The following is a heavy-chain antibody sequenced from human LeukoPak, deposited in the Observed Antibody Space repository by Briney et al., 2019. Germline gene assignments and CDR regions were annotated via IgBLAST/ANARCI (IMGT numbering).Heavy chain of an antibody. J-gene: IGHJ4*02. D-gene: IGHD3-3*01. CDR3: ARVGRSGYSLDY. CDR1: GFAFNTYS. Sequence: GGSLRLTCAASGFAFNTYSIDWVRQALGKGLEWFSYISSSSSNIYYADSVMGRFTISRDNANNLVFLQMNSLRAEDTAVYYCARVGRSGYSLDYWGQGTLVTVSS. CDR2: ISSSSSNI. V-gene: IGHV3-48*04.